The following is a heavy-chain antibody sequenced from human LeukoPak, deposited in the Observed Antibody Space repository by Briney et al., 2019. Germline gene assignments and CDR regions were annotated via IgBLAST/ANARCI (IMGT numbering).Heavy chain of an antibody. Sequence: PGGSLRLSCAASGFTFSSYWMSWVRQAPGKGLEWVANIKQDESEKYYVDSVKGRFSISRDNAKNSLYLQMNSLRAEDTAVYYCARDWGTHYFDYWGQGTLVTVSS. D-gene: IGHD3-16*01. CDR2: IKQDESEK. CDR1: GFTFSSYW. V-gene: IGHV3-7*01. CDR3: ARDWGTHYFDY. J-gene: IGHJ4*02.